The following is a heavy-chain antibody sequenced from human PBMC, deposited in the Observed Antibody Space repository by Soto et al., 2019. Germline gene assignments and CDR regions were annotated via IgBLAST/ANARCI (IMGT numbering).Heavy chain of an antibody. J-gene: IGHJ5*02. Sequence: GGSLRLSCAASGFTFSSYSMNWVRQAPGKGLEWVSYISSSSSTIYYADSVKGRFTISRDNAKNSLYLQMNSLRAEDTAVYYCAREGSSSSDGWFDPWGQGTLVTVSS. CDR2: ISSSSSTI. V-gene: IGHV3-48*01. CDR1: GFTFSSYS. CDR3: AREGSSSSDGWFDP. D-gene: IGHD6-6*01.